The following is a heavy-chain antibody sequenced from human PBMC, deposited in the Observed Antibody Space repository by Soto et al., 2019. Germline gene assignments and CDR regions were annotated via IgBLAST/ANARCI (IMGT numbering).Heavy chain of an antibody. CDR1: GFTFSDAW. D-gene: IGHD2-15*01. CDR2: IKSWAYGGTT. J-gene: IGHJ4*02. Sequence: EVQLVESGGGLVKPGGSLRLSCAASGFTFSDAWMIWVRQAPWKGLDWVGRIKSWAYGGTTDFAAPVKGRFTISRDDSKNTMYMQMNSLETDDTAVYYCTTVLQWSKHHQFDYWGQGTLATVS. CDR3: TTVLQWSKHHQFDY. V-gene: IGHV3-15*01.